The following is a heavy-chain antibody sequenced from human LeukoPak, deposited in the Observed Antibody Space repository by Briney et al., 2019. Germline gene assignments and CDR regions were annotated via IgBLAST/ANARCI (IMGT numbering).Heavy chain of an antibody. Sequence: SETLSLTCTVSGYSISSGGYYWSWIRQPPGKGLEWIGYIYHSGSTYYNPSLKSRVTISVDRSKNQFSLKLSSVTAADTAVYYCAREGEYTLWFDPWGQGTLVTVSS. V-gene: IGHV4-30-2*01. CDR2: IYHSGST. D-gene: IGHD3-16*01. CDR3: AREGEYTLWFDP. CDR1: GYSISSGGYY. J-gene: IGHJ5*02.